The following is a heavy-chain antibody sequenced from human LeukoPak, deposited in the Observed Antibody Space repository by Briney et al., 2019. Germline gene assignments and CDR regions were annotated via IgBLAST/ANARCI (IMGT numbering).Heavy chain of an antibody. CDR3: ARHRTPNPYGSGSSHGLYRGSYYYGMDV. V-gene: IGHV5-51*01. CDR1: GYSFTSYW. CDR2: IYPGDSDT. Sequence: GESLKISCKGSGYSFTSYWIGWVRQMPGKGLEWMGIIYPGDSDTRYCPSFQGQVTISADKSISTAYLQWTSLKASDTAMYYCARHRTPNPYGSGSSHGLYRGSYYYGMDVWGQGTTVTVSS. D-gene: IGHD3-10*01. J-gene: IGHJ6*02.